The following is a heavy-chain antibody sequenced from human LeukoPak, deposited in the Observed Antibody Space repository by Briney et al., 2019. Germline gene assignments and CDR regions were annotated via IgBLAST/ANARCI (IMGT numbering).Heavy chain of an antibody. J-gene: IGHJ4*02. CDR1: GFTFSSYS. D-gene: IGHD4-17*01. Sequence: TGGSLRLSCAASGFTFSSYSMNWVRQAPGKGLEWVSYISSSSTIYYADSVKGRFTISRDNAKNSLYLQMNSLRDEDTAVYYCAREEELITVSTALFDYWGQGTLVTVSS. CDR3: AREEELITVSTALFDY. CDR2: ISSSSTI. V-gene: IGHV3-48*02.